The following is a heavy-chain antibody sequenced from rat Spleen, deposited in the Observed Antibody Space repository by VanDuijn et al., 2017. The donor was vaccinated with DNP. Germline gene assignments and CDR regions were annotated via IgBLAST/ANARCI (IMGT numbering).Heavy chain of an antibody. V-gene: IGHV2S12*01. D-gene: IGHD1-2*01. CDR1: GFSLTSYH. CDR3: TRDGSPYYSSYMDVMDA. Sequence: QVQLKESGPGLVQPSQTLSLACTVSGFSLTSYHVHWIRQSSGKGLEWIAAISSGGSTYYNSALKSRLSISRDTSKSQVFLKMNSLQTEDTAIYYCTRDGSPYYSSYMDVMDAWGRGASVTVSS. J-gene: IGHJ4*01. CDR2: ISSGGST.